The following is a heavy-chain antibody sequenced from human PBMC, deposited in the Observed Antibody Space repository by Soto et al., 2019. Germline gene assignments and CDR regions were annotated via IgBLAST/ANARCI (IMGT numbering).Heavy chain of an antibody. CDR3: ASEPVAARPVFYDY. D-gene: IGHD6-6*01. Sequence: ASVKVSCXASGGTFSSYAISWVRQAPGQGLEWMGGIIPIFGTANYAQKFQGRVTITADESTSTAYMELSSLRSEDTAVYYCASEPVAARPVFYDYWGQGTLVTVSS. J-gene: IGHJ4*02. CDR1: GGTFSSYA. CDR2: IIPIFGTA. V-gene: IGHV1-69*13.